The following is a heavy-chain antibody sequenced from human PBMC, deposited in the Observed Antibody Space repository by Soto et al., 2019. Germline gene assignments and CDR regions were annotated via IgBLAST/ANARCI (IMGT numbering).Heavy chain of an antibody. CDR2: IYYSGST. J-gene: IGHJ4*02. CDR3: ARRYGTTFDY. V-gene: IGHV4-59*08. Sequence: SETLSLTCTVSGGTISSYYWSWIRQPPGKGLEWIGYIYYSGSTNYNPSLKSRVTISVDTSKNQFSLKLSSVTAADTAVYYCARRYGTTFDYWGQGTLVTVSS. CDR1: GGTISSYY. D-gene: IGHD1-1*01.